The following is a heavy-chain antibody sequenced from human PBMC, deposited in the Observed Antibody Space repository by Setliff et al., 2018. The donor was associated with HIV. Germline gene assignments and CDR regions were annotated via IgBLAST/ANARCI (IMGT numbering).Heavy chain of an antibody. CDR1: GSSISSNYY. CDR2: IDASANT. Sequence: SETLSLTCTVSGSSISSNYYWAWIRQAPGKGLEWIGCIDASANTYYIPSLKSRATISIDTSKNQLSLKLRSVTAADTAVYYCAMSPYSSGLFDYWGQGTLVTVSS. J-gene: IGHJ4*02. D-gene: IGHD6-19*01. V-gene: IGHV4-38-2*02. CDR3: AMSPYSSGLFDY.